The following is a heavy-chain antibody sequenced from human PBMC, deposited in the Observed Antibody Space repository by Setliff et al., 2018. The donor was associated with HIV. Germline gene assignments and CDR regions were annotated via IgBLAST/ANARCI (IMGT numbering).Heavy chain of an antibody. V-gene: IGHV4-4*07. J-gene: IGHJ4*02. CDR3: ARGSGGVVTRRFDY. CDR1: GGSISSYY. Sequence: LSLTCTVSGGSISSYYWSWIRQPAGKGLEWIGRIYTSGSTNYNPSLKSRVTMSVDTSKNQFSPKLSSVTAADTAVYYCARGSGGVVTRRFDYWGQGTLVTVSS. CDR2: IYTSGST. D-gene: IGHD2-21*02.